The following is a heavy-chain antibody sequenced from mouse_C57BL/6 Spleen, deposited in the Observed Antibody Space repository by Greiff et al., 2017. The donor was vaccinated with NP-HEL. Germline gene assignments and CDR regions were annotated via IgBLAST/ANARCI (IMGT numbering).Heavy chain of an antibody. V-gene: IGHV3-6*01. J-gene: IGHJ4*01. CDR1: GYSIASGYY. D-gene: IGHD2-4*01. CDR3: ARGENDYDYAMDY. CDR2: ISYDGSN. Sequence: VQLQQSGPGLVKPSQSLSLTCSVTGYSIASGYYWNWIRQFPGNKLEWMGYISYDGSNNYNPSLKNRISITRDTSKNQFFLKLNSVTTEDTATYYCARGENDYDYAMDYWGQGTSVTVSS.